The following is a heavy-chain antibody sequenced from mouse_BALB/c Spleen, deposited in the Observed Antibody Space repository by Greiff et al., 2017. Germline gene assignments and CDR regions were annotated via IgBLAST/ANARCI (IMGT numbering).Heavy chain of an antibody. J-gene: IGHJ3*01. CDR3: ARRDDYDGFAY. V-gene: IGHV5-9-3*01. D-gene: IGHD2-4*01. CDR1: GFTFSSYA. Sequence: EVQVVESGGGLVKPGGSLKLSCAASGFTFSSYAMSWVRQTPEKRLEWVATISSGGSYTYYPDSVKGRFTISRDNAKNTLYLQMSSLRSEDTAMYYCARRDDYDGFAYWGQGTLVTVSA. CDR2: ISSGGSYT.